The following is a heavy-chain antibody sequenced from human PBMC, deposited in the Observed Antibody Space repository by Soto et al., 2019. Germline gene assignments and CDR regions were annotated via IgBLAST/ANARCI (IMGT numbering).Heavy chain of an antibody. Sequence: GGSLRLSCAASGFTFDDYAMHWVRQAPGKGLEWVSGISWNSGSIGYADSVKGRFTISRDNAKNSLYLQMNSLRAEDTALYYCAKDSSSFPLFAFDIWGQGTMVTVSS. J-gene: IGHJ3*02. D-gene: IGHD6-13*01. CDR3: AKDSSSFPLFAFDI. V-gene: IGHV3-9*01. CDR2: ISWNSGSI. CDR1: GFTFDDYA.